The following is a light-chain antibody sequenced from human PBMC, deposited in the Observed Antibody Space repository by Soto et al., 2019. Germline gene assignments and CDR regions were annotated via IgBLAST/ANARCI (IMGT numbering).Light chain of an antibody. CDR1: SSDVGGYNY. J-gene: IGLJ2*01. CDR3: SSYTSSSTLAV. V-gene: IGLV2-14*01. Sequence: QSALTQPASVSGSPGQSITISCTGTSSDVGGYNYVSWYQQHPGKAPKLMLYDVSNRPSGVSNRFSGSKSGNTASLTISGLQAEDEADYYCSSYTSSSTLAVFGGGTQLTVL. CDR2: DVS.